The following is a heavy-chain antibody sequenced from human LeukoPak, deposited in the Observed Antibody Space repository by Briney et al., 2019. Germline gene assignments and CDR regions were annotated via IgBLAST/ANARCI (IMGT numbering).Heavy chain of an antibody. CDR3: ARAVTGGFDY. D-gene: IGHD4-11*01. V-gene: IGHV3-74*01. Sequence: GGSLRLSCAASGFTFSSYWMHWVRQAPGKGLVWVSRINSDGSTTNYADSVKGRLTISRDNAKNTLYLQMNSLRAEDTAVYYCARAVTGGFDYWGQGTLVTVSS. CDR2: INSDGSTT. J-gene: IGHJ4*02. CDR1: GFTFSSYW.